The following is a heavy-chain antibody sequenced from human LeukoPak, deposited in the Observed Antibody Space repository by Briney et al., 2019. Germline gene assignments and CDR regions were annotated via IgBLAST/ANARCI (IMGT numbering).Heavy chain of an antibody. D-gene: IGHD6-19*01. J-gene: IGHJ4*02. V-gene: IGHV1-2*02. CDR1: GYTFTGYY. CDR2: IKPNSGGT. Sequence: ASVKVSCKASGYTFTGYYMHWVRQAPGQGLEWMGWIKPNSGGTNYAQKFQGRVTMTRDTSISTAYMELSRLRSDDTAVYYCAREYSSSPGFDYWGQGTLVTVSS. CDR3: AREYSSSPGFDY.